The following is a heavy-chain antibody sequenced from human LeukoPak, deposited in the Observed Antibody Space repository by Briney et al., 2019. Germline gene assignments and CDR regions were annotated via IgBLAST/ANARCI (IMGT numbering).Heavy chain of an antibody. CDR2: IRGTTYGGTT. CDR3: TRAGKPPYFDY. CDR1: GFTFSDYA. V-gene: IGHV3-49*03. J-gene: IGHJ4*02. Sequence: GGSLRLSCAASGFTFSDYAMSWFRQAPGKGLGWGALIRGTTYGGTTEYAASVKGRFTISRDDSTSIAYLQMNSLKTEDTAVYYCTRAGKPPYFDYWGQGTLVIVSS.